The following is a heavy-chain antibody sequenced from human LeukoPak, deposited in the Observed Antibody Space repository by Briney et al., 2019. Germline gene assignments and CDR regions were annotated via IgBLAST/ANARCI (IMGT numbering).Heavy chain of an antibody. CDR1: GYTFTSYD. J-gene: IGHJ5*02. V-gene: IGHV1-8*03. CDR3: ASGVGYCSSTSCKLAWFDP. Sequence: ASVKVSCKASGYTFTSYDINWVRQATGQGLEWMGWMNPNSGNTGYAQKFQGRVTITRNTSISTAYMELSSLRSEDTAVYYCASGVGYCSSTSCKLAWFDPWGQGTLVTVSS. D-gene: IGHD2-2*01. CDR2: MNPNSGNT.